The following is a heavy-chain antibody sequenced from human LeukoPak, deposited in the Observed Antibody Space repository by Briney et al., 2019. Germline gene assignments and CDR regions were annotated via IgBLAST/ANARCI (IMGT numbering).Heavy chain of an antibody. J-gene: IGHJ4*02. CDR3: ARWSSYYYDSSGLDY. Sequence: SETLSLTCAVSGGSISSSNWWNWVRQPPGKGLEWIGQIYHSGSTKYKPSLKSRVTISVDKSKNQFSLKLSFVTAADTAVYYCARWSSYYYDSSGLDYWGQGTLVTVSS. V-gene: IGHV4-4*02. D-gene: IGHD3-22*01. CDR1: GGSISSSNW. CDR2: IYHSGST.